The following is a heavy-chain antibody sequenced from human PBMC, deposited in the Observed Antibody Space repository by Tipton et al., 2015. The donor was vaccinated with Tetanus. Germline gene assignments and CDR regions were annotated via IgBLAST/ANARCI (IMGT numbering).Heavy chain of an antibody. D-gene: IGHD1/OR15-1a*01. CDR1: GGSISNSEYH. Sequence: TLSLTCSLSGGSISNSEYHWAWIRQPPGKGLEWIGSVFDSGTSYYNPSLKSRVTISVDTSKNQFSLQMSSVTAADTAVYYCARIGWPENNKPGFDIWGQGTMVTVSS. CDR3: ARIGWPENNKPGFDI. CDR2: VFDSGTS. V-gene: IGHV4-39*07. J-gene: IGHJ3*02.